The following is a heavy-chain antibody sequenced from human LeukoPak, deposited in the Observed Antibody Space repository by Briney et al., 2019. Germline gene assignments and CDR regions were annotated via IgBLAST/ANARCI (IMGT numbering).Heavy chain of an antibody. Sequence: PSETLSLTCAVYGGSFSGYYWSWIRQPPGKGLEWIGEINHSGSTNYNPSLKSRVTISVDTSKNQFSLKLSSVTAADTAVYYCARSTWIRFDYWGQGTLVTVSS. J-gene: IGHJ4*02. CDR2: INHSGST. CDR1: GGSFSGYY. V-gene: IGHV4-34*01. D-gene: IGHD5-18*01. CDR3: ARSTWIRFDY.